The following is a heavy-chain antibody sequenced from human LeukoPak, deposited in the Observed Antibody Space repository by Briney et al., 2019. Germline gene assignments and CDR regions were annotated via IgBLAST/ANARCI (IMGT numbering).Heavy chain of an antibody. Sequence: GGSLRLSCAVSAFTVSSNYVSWVRQAPGKGLEWVSVIYGGGSTNYADSVKGRFTISRDNSKNTLYLQMNSLRAEDTAVCYCARDHSGSYQRAFDIWGQGTMVTVSS. D-gene: IGHD1-26*01. J-gene: IGHJ3*02. CDR3: ARDHSGSYQRAFDI. CDR1: AFTVSSNY. V-gene: IGHV3-66*02. CDR2: IYGGGST.